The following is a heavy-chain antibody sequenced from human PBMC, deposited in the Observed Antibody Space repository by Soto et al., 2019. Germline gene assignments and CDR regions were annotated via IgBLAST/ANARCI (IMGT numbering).Heavy chain of an antibody. V-gene: IGHV4-31*03. Sequence: PSETLSLTCIVSGASIMSGGYYWIWLRQSPGKGLEWIGHIYYTGSTFYSPSLKSRLTISLDTPKNQFSLDLRSVTAADTAMYYCARIEMASIKWGRGTLVTVSS. CDR1: GASIMSGGYY. CDR2: IYYTGST. CDR3: ARIEMASIK. J-gene: IGHJ4*02.